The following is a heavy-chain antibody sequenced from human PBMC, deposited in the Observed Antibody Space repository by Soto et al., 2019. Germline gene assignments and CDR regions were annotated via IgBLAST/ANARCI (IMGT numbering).Heavy chain of an antibody. CDR2: ISYDGSNK. CDR3: AREYCSGGSCYGVNY. J-gene: IGHJ4*02. CDR1: GFTFSTYA. Sequence: QVQLVESGGGVVQPGRSLRLSCAASGFTFSTYAMHWVRQAPGKGLEWVAVISYDGSNKYYADSVKGRFTISRDNSKNTLYLQMNSLRAEETAVYYCAREYCSGGSCYGVNYWGQGTLVTVSS. V-gene: IGHV3-30-3*01. D-gene: IGHD2-15*01.